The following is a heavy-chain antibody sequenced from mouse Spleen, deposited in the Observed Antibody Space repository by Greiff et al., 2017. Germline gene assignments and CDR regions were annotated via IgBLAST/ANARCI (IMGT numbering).Heavy chain of an antibody. CDR2: IWAGGST. J-gene: IGHJ4*01. D-gene: IGHD2-14*01. CDR3: ARGGYYRYDLYAMDY. Sequence: VKLMESGPGLVAPSQSLSITCTVSGFSLTSYGVHWVRQPPGKGLEWLGVIWAGGSTNYNSALMSRLSISKDNSKSQVFLKMNSLQTDDTAMYYCARGGYYRYDLYAMDYWGQGTSVTVSS. CDR1: GFSLTSYG. V-gene: IGHV2-9*02.